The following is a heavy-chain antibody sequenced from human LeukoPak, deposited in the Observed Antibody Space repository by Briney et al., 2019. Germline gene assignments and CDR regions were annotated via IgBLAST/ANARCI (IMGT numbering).Heavy chain of an antibody. Sequence: SETLSLTCAVYGGSFSGYYWSWIRQPPGKGLEWIGEINHSGSTNYNPSLRGRVTVSVHTSKNQLSLKLSSVTAADTAVYYCARARDGDRFAFDYWGQGSLVTVSS. V-gene: IGHV4-34*01. J-gene: IGHJ4*02. CDR1: GGSFSGYY. CDR3: ARARDGDRFAFDY. CDR2: INHSGST. D-gene: IGHD5-24*01.